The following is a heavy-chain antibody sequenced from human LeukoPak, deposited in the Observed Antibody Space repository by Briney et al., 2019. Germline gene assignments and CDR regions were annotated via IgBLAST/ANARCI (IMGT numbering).Heavy chain of an antibody. CDR2: INHSGST. CDR3: ARGIRLSSIAARVPFFDY. J-gene: IGHJ4*02. Sequence: SETLSLTCAVYGGSFSGYYWSWIRQPPGKGLEWIGEINHSGSTNYNPSLKSRVTISVDTSKNQLSLKLSSVTAADTAVYYCARGIRLSSIAARVPFFDYWGQGTLVTVSS. CDR1: GGSFSGYY. D-gene: IGHD6-6*01. V-gene: IGHV4-34*01.